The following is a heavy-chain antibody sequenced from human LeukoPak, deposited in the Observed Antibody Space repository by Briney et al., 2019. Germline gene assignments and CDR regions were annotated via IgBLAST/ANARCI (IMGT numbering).Heavy chain of an antibody. CDR2: INSDGSST. CDR1: GFTFSSYG. CDR3: ARLRIAVAGTRRDYYYYMDV. V-gene: IGHV3-74*01. Sequence: GGSLRLSCAASGFTFSSYGMHWVRQAPGKGLVWVSRINSDGSSTSYADSVKGRFTISRDNAKNTLYLQMNSLRAEDTAVYYCARLRIAVAGTRRDYYYYMDVWGKGTTVTVSS. D-gene: IGHD6-19*01. J-gene: IGHJ6*03.